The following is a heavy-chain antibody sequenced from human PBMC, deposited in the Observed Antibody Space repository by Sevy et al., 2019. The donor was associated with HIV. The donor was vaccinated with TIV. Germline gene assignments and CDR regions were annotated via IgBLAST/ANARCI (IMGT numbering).Heavy chain of an antibody. D-gene: IGHD3-3*01. J-gene: IGHJ6*02. CDR2: IRYDGSNK. V-gene: IGHV3-33*01. CDR3: AGVRLGITISAEWGGGMDV. Sequence: GGSLRLSCAASGFTLSSYGMHWVRQAPGKGLEWVAVIRYDGSNKYYADSVKGRFTISRDNSKKTLYLQMNSLRAEDTVVYYCAGVRLGITISAEWGGGMDVWGQGTTVTVSS. CDR1: GFTLSSYG.